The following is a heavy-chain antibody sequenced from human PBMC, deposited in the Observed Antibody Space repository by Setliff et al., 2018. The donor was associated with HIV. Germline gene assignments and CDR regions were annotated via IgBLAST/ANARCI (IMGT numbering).Heavy chain of an antibody. Sequence: LRLSCAASAFTFSNYAMHWVRQAPGKGLEWVAVIWYDGSSQYYADSVKGRFTISRDNSKNMLYLQMDSLRAEDTGVYYCAKGQPSMVRGVPTPALHYWGQGTLVTVSS. D-gene: IGHD3-10*01. J-gene: IGHJ4*02. CDR1: AFTFSNYA. CDR3: AKGQPSMVRGVPTPALHY. V-gene: IGHV3-33*06. CDR2: IWYDGSSQ.